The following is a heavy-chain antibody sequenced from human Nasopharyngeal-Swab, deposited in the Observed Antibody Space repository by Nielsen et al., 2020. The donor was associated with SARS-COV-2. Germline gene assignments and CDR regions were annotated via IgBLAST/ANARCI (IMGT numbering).Heavy chain of an antibody. Sequence: GGSLRLSCAASGSTFSSYDMHWVRQATGKGLEWVSAIGTAGDPYYPGSVKGRFTISRENAKDSLYLQMNSLRAGDTAVYYCARGNSAGYYFDYWGQGTLVTVSS. CDR2: IGTAGDP. CDR1: GSTFSSYD. D-gene: IGHD3-10*01. CDR3: ARGNSAGYYFDY. V-gene: IGHV3-13*05. J-gene: IGHJ4*02.